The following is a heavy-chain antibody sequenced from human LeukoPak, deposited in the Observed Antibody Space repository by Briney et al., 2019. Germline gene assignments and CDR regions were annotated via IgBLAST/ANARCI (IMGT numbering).Heavy chain of an antibody. J-gene: IGHJ6*03. Sequence: ASVKVSCKASGYIFTSYYIHWVRQAPGQGLEWMGIINPSGGTTSYAQKFQGRVTMTRDTSISTAYMELSRLRSDDTAVYYCARVHAYYYYYYMDVWGKGTTVTISS. V-gene: IGHV1-46*01. CDR1: GYIFTSYY. CDR2: INPSGGTT. CDR3: ARVHAYYYYYYMDV.